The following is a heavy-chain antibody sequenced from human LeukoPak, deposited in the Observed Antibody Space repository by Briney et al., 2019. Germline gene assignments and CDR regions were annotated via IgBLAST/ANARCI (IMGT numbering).Heavy chain of an antibody. CDR1: GYTFTGYY. D-gene: IGHD3-22*01. CDR3: ARDRRYYENNWFDP. J-gene: IGHJ5*02. CDR2: INPNSGGT. V-gene: IGHV1-2*04. Sequence: ASVKVSCKASGYTFTGYYMHWVRQAPGQGLEWMGWINPNSGGTNYAQKFQGWVTMTRDTSTSTVYMELSSLRSEDTAVYYCARDRRYYENNWFDPWGQGTLVTVSS.